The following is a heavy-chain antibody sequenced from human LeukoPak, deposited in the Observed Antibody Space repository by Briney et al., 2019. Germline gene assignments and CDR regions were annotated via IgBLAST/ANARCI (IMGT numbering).Heavy chain of an antibody. CDR2: INAGNGNT. V-gene: IGHV1-3*01. J-gene: IGHJ5*02. D-gene: IGHD6-13*01. CDR3: ARSAERGSWYVSGGKFDP. Sequence: GASVKVSCKASGYTFTSYAMHWVRQAPGQRLEWMGWINAGNGNTKYSQKFQGRVTITRDTSASTAYMELSSLRSEDTAVYYCARSAERGSWYVSGGKFDPWGQGTLVTVSS. CDR1: GYTFTSYA.